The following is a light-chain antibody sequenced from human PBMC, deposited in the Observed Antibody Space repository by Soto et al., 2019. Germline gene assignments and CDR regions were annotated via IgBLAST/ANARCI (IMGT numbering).Light chain of an antibody. CDR3: QQCYSTPRT. J-gene: IGKJ1*01. CDR2: AAS. V-gene: IGKV1-39*01. Sequence: DFQMTQSPSSLSASVGDRVTITCRASQSISNYLNWYQQKAGKAPKLLMYAASSLQSGVPSRFGGSGSWTDFTLNISSLQPEDFATYYWQQCYSTPRTFGQGTNVEIK. CDR1: QSISNY.